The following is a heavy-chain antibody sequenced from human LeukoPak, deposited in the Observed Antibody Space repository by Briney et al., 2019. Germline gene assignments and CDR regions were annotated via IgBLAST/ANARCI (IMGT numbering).Heavy chain of an antibody. D-gene: IGHD1-14*01. CDR3: ARAALDSRNYYYGLDV. V-gene: IGHV3-11*01. Sequence: GGSLRLSCAASGFTFSDYNMSWIRQAPGKGLEWVSYIKSSSGPKYYVDSVKGRFTISRDNAKNSLYLQMNSLRAEDTAVYYCARAALDSRNYYYGLDVWGQGTTVTVSS. CDR2: IKSSSGPK. CDR1: GFTFSDYN. J-gene: IGHJ6*02.